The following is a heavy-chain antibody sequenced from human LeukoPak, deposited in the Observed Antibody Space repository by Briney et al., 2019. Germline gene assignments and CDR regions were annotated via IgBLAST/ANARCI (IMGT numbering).Heavy chain of an antibody. CDR2: IYYSGST. D-gene: IGHD4-17*01. Sequence: SETLSLTCTVSGGSISSYYWSWIRQPPGKGLELIGYIYYSGSTNYNPSLKSRVTISVDTSKNQFSLKLSSVTAADTAVYYCARARVITHDFDYWGQGTLVTVSS. CDR3: ARARVITHDFDY. J-gene: IGHJ4*02. V-gene: IGHV4-59*01. CDR1: GGSISSYY.